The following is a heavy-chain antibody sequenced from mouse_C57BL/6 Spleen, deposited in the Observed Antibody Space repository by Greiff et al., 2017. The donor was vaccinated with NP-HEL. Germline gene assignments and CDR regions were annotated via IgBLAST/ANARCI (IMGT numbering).Heavy chain of an antibody. CDR3: AREGIYDGSLDY. Sequence: VQLQQPGAELVKPGASVKMSCKASGYTFTSYWITWVKQRPGQGLEWIGDIYPGSGSTNYNEKFKSKATLTVDTSSSTAYMQLSSLTSEDSAVYYCAREGIYDGSLDYWGQGTTLTVSS. CDR1: GYTFTSYW. CDR2: IYPGSGST. J-gene: IGHJ2*01. D-gene: IGHD2-3*01. V-gene: IGHV1-55*01.